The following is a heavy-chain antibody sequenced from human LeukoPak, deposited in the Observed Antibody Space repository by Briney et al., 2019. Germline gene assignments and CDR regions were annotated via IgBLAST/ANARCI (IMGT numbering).Heavy chain of an antibody. J-gene: IGHJ4*02. D-gene: IGHD3-10*01. Sequence: SVKVSCTASGYTFTGYYMHWVRQAPGQGLEWMGRIIPILGIANYAQKFQGRVTITADKSTSTAYMELSSLRSEDTAVYYCATIYGSGSYYNYWGQGTLVTVSS. CDR2: IIPILGIA. V-gene: IGHV1-69*02. CDR3: ATIYGSGSYYNY. CDR1: GYTFTGYY.